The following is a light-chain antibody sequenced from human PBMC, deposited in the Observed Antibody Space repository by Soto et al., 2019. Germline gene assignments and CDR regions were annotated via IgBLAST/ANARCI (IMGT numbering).Light chain of an antibody. Sequence: DIHITQSPSTLSVSVGERVTLTCRASHSISRWLAWYQQKPGKAPNLLIDAVSKLDSVVPSRCSGSGSGTEFTLTSSGLHPDDSATYYCQRYNMFWTFGQGTKVDIK. V-gene: IGKV1-5*01. CDR1: HSISRW. J-gene: IGKJ1*01. CDR3: QRYNMFWT. CDR2: AVS.